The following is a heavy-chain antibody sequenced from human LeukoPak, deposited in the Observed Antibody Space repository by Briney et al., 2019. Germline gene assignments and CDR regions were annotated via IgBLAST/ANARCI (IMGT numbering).Heavy chain of an antibody. V-gene: IGHV4-34*01. CDR1: GGSFSGYY. J-gene: IGHJ4*02. CDR2: INHSGST. CDR3: ARGDEEMATISQFDY. D-gene: IGHD5-24*01. Sequence: SETPSLTCAVYGGSFSGYYWSWIRQPPGKGLEWIGEINHSGSTNYNPSLKSRVTISVDTSKNQFSLKLSSVTAADTAVYYCARGDEEMATISQFDYWGQGTLVTVSS.